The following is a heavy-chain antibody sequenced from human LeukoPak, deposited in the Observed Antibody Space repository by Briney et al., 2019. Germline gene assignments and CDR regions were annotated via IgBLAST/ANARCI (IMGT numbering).Heavy chain of an antibody. D-gene: IGHD4-17*01. V-gene: IGHV4-34*01. CDR1: CGGLRGFF. CDR2: NKHNGST. CDR3: ARLEKAPTYGDYSPYYYYGTDV. J-gene: IGHJ6*02. Sequence: SETPSLTCAVYCGGLRGFFLGWVPQPPREGPGLVGGNKHNGSTNYNPSLKSRVTISVDTSKNQFSLKLSSVTAADTAVYYCARLEKAPTYGDYSPYYYYGTDVWGQGTTVTVSS.